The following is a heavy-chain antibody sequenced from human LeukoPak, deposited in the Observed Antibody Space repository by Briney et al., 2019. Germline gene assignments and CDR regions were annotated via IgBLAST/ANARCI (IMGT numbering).Heavy chain of an antibody. CDR1: GGSFSGYY. CDR2: INHSGST. J-gene: IGHJ6*03. Sequence: SETLSLTCAVYGGSFSGYYWSWIRQPPGKGLEWIGEINHSGSTNYNPSLKSRVTISVDTSKNQFSLKLSSVTAADTAVYYCARGAVLWFRPKLYYYYMDGWGKGTTVTVSS. D-gene: IGHD3-10*01. CDR3: ARGAVLWFRPKLYYYYMDG. V-gene: IGHV4-34*01.